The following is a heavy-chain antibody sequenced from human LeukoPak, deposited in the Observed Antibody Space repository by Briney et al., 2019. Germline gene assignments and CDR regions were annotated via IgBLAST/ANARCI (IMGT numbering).Heavy chain of an antibody. Sequence: GGSLRLSCAASGFTFSSYGMHWVRQAPGKGLEWVAFIRHDGSNKNYADSVKGRFTISRDNSKNTLYLQMNSLRAEDTAVYYCAKDLFVDIVATVADYWGQGTLVTVSS. CDR2: IRHDGSNK. V-gene: IGHV3-30*02. CDR1: GFTFSSYG. CDR3: AKDLFVDIVATVADY. J-gene: IGHJ4*02. D-gene: IGHD5-12*01.